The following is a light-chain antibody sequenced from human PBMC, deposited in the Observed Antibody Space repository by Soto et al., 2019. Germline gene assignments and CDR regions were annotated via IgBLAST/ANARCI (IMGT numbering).Light chain of an antibody. CDR1: SSDVGAYNY. V-gene: IGLV2-14*01. CDR2: DVS. J-gene: IGLJ1*01. Sequence: QSVLTQPASVSGSPGQSITISCTGTSSDVGAYNYVSWYQQHPGKAPKLLIYDVSNRPSGVSSRFSGSKSGNTASLTISGLQAEDEADYYCSSDTSIRTYVFGTGTKLTVL. CDR3: SSDTSIRTYV.